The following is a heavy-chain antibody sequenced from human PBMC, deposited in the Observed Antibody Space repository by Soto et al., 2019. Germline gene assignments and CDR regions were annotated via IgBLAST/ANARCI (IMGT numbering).Heavy chain of an antibody. CDR3: TRTIAVAGTLYFQH. D-gene: IGHD6-19*01. CDR2: IRSKANSYAT. V-gene: IGHV3-73*01. CDR1: GLTFSGSA. Sequence: SGLTFSGSAMHWVRQASGKGLEWVGRIRSKANSYATAYAASVKGRFTISRDDSKNTAYLQMNSLKTEDTAVYYCTRTIAVAGTLYFQHWGQGTLVTVS. J-gene: IGHJ1*01.